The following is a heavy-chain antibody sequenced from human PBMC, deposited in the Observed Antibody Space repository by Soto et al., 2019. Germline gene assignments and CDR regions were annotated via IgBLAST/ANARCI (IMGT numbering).Heavy chain of an antibody. V-gene: IGHV4-34*01. Sequence: QVQLQQWGAGLLKPSETLSLTCAVYGGSFSGYYWSWIRQPPGKGLEWIGEINHSGSTNYNPSLKSRVTISVDTSKNQFSLKLSSVTAADTAVYYCARRESSDYYYYYMDVWGKGTTVTVSS. CDR1: GGSFSGYY. CDR2: INHSGST. J-gene: IGHJ6*03. CDR3: ARRESSDYYYYYMDV.